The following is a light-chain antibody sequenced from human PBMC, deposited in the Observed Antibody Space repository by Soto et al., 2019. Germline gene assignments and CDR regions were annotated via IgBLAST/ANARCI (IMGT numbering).Light chain of an antibody. V-gene: IGKV3-20*01. Sequence: ETVLTQSPGTVSLSPGESATLSCRASQSVAKSYLAWFQHKPGQAPRLLIHDASSRATGIPDRFSGSGSGTDFTLTVSRLEPEDFAVYYCQQYDHPPYTFGQGTKLEI. CDR1: QSVAKSY. J-gene: IGKJ2*01. CDR3: QQYDHPPYT. CDR2: DAS.